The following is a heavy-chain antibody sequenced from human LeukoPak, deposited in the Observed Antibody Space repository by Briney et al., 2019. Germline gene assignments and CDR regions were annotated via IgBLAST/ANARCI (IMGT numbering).Heavy chain of an antibody. CDR3: ARTVYYGDKDWFDP. CDR1: GFTVSSNY. J-gene: IGHJ5*02. CDR2: IYSGGRT. V-gene: IGHV3-53*01. Sequence: GGSLRLSCAASGFTVSSNYMSWVRQAPGKGLEWVSIIYSGGRTYYADSVKGRFTISRDNSSNTLYLQMNSLRAEDTAVYYCARTVYYGDKDWFDPWGQGTLVTVSS. D-gene: IGHD4-17*01.